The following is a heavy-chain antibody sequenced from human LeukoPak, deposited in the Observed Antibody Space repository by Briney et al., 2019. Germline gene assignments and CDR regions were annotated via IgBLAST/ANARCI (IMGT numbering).Heavy chain of an antibody. CDR2: INSDGGGA. V-gene: IGHV3-74*01. CDR3: ARDVPHNWFDT. CDR1: GITFGNNW. Sequence: GGSLRLSCAASGITFGNNWMHWVRQGPGKGLVWISCINSDGGGAIYADSVKGRFTVSRDNAKNTLYLQMNSLRAEDTAVYYCARDVPHNWFDTWGQGTLVTVSS. J-gene: IGHJ5*02.